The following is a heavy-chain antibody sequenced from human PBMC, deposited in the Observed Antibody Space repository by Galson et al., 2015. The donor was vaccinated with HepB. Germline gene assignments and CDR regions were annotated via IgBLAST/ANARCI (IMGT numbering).Heavy chain of an antibody. J-gene: IGHJ4*02. V-gene: IGHV7-4-1*02. D-gene: IGHD6-19*01. CDR2: INTNTGNL. CDR1: GYTFNPYA. Sequence: SVKVSCKASGYTFNPYAMNWVRQAPGQGLEWMGWINTNTGNLTYAQGFTGRFVFSLDTSVSTAYLEISSLKAEDTAVYYCGRGGWYSDYWGQGTLVTVSS. CDR3: GRGGWYSDY.